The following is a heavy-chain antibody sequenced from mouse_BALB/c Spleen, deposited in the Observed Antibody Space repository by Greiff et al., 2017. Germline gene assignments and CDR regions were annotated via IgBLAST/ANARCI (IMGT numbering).Heavy chain of an antibody. Sequence: VKLVESGPGLVAPSQSLSITCTVSGFSLTSYGVHWVRQPPGKGLEWLGVIWAGGSTNYNSALMSRLSISKDNSKSQVFLKMNSLQTDDTAMYYCARVDGYYPLYAMDYWGQGTSVTVSS. V-gene: IGHV2-9*02. J-gene: IGHJ4*01. CDR1: GFSLTSYG. CDR3: ARVDGYYPLYAMDY. D-gene: IGHD2-3*01. CDR2: IWAGGST.